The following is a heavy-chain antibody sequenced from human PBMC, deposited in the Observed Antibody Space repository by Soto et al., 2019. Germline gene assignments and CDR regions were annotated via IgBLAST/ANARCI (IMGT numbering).Heavy chain of an antibody. CDR1: GGSVSSGGHY. Sequence: QVQLQESGPGLVKPSETLSLTCTVSGGSVSSGGHYWSWIRQPPGKGREWIGYIYNSGTTDYNASLKSRVTISIDTSKNQFSLKLSSVTAADTAVYYCASGSSASAYIDYWGQGTLVTVSS. D-gene: IGHD6-13*01. J-gene: IGHJ4*02. CDR2: IYNSGTT. CDR3: ASGSSASAYIDY. V-gene: IGHV4-61*08.